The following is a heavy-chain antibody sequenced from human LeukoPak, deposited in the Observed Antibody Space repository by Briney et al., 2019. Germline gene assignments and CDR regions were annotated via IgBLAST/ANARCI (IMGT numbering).Heavy chain of an antibody. J-gene: IGHJ5*01. CDR2: TDTANGNT. V-gene: IGHV1-3*04. D-gene: IGHD6-13*01. CDR1: GYTFTNHA. Sequence: ASVKVSCKASGYTFTNHAMHWVRQAPGQGLEWMGWTDTANGNTKYLQKFQGRVTITRDTSARIVYMELSSLRFEDTALYYCARPGASSPGNWFASWGQGSLVTVSS. CDR3: ARPGASSPGNWFAS.